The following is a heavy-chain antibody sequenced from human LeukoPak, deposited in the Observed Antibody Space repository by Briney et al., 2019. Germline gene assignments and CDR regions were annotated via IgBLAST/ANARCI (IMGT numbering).Heavy chain of an antibody. CDR1: GGSISSGDYY. D-gene: IGHD6-13*01. V-gene: IGHV4-30-4*01. CDR2: IYYSGST. J-gene: IGHJ4*02. CDR3: ARGRSSSWYSDYFDY. Sequence: PSETLSLTCTVSGGSISSGDYYWGWIRQPPGKGLEWIGYIYYSGSTYYNPSLKSRVTISVDTSKNQFSLKLSSVTAADTAVYYCARGRSSSWYSDYFDYWGQGTLVTVSS.